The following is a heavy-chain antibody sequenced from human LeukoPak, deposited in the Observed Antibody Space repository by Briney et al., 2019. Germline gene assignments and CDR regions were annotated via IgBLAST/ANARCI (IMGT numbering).Heavy chain of an antibody. CDR1: GYTFTTYT. Sequence: ASVTVSCKPSGYTFTTYTIYWVRQAPGQRLEWMGWINAGNGNTKYSQNFQGRVTMTRDTSASTVYVELSGLRPEDTAVYYCAKETFYSSYYFDFWGQGTLVTVSS. CDR2: INAGNGNT. V-gene: IGHV1-3*01. J-gene: IGHJ4*02. D-gene: IGHD2-15*01. CDR3: AKETFYSSYYFDF.